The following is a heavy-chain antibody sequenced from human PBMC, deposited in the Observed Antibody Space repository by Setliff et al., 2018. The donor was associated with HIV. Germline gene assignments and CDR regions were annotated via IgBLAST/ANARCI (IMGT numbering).Heavy chain of an antibody. V-gene: IGHV4-34*01. D-gene: IGHD3-22*01. Sequence: SETLSLTCAVYVGSFSGYYWSWIRQPPGKGLEWIGEISHSGRTNYNPSLKSRVTISVDTSKNQFSLELSSVTAADTAVYYCARGPLDSSGYRSDAFDIWGQGTMVTVSS. CDR2: ISHSGRT. J-gene: IGHJ3*02. CDR1: VGSFSGYY. CDR3: ARGPLDSSGYRSDAFDI.